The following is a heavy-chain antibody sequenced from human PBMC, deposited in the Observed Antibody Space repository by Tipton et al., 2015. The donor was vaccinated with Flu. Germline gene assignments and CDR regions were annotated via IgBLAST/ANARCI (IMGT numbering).Heavy chain of an antibody. CDR1: GFTFSSYS. J-gene: IGHJ6*02. D-gene: IGHD2-2*02. V-gene: IGHV3-21*01. Sequence: GSLRLSCAASGFTFSSYSMNWVRQAPGKGLEWVSSISSSSSYIYYADSVKGRFTISRDNAKNSLYLQMNSLRAEDTAVYYCARVGYCSSTNCYTDYYGMDVWGQGTTVTVSS. CDR3: ARVGYCSSTNCYTDYYGMDV. CDR2: ISSSSSYI.